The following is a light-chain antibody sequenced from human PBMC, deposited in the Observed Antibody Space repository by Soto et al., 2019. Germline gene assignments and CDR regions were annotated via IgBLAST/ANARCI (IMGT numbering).Light chain of an antibody. CDR1: QSVSSK. J-gene: IGKJ5*01. Sequence: EIVMTQSPATLSLSPGQRATLSCRASQSVSSKLAWYQQRPGQAPRLLIYGASSRATGIPDRFSGSGSGTDFTLTISRLEPEDFAVYYCQQYSSSPPITFGQGTRLEIK. V-gene: IGKV3-20*01. CDR2: GAS. CDR3: QQYSSSPPIT.